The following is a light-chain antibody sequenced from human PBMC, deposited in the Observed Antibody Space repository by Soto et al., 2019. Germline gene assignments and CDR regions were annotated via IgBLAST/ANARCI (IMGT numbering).Light chain of an antibody. CDR1: QGISSY. J-gene: IGKJ1*01. V-gene: IGKV1-9*01. CDR2: AAS. Sequence: IQLTQSPASLSASVGDRVTITCRASQGISSYLAWYQQKPGKAPKFLIYAASTLHSGVPSRFSGSGSGTEFTLTISSLQPDDFATYYCQHYNSYSEAFGQGTKVDIK. CDR3: QHYNSYSEA.